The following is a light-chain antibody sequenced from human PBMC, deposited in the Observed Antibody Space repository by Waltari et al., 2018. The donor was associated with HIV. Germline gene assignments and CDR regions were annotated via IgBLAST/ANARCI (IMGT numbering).Light chain of an antibody. CDR2: GAS. J-gene: IGKJ4*01. Sequence: AIQMTQSPSSLSASVGDRVTITCRASQGIRNDLGWYQQKPGKAPKLLIYGASSLESGVPSRFSGSGSGTDFTLTISSLQPEDFATYYCLQDYNYPLTFGGGTKVEI. V-gene: IGKV1-6*01. CDR1: QGIRND. CDR3: LQDYNYPLT.